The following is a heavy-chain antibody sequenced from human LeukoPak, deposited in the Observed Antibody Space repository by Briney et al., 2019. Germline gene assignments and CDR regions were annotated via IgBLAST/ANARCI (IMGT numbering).Heavy chain of an antibody. CDR3: ARGNVDTAMVPTYYYYGMDV. CDR1: GYTFTSYD. CDR2: MNPNSGNT. Sequence: ASVKVSCKASGYTFTSYDINWVRQATGQGLEWMGWMNPNSGNTGYAQKFQGRVTMTRNTSRSTAYMEVSSLRSEDTAVYYCARGNVDTAMVPTYYYYGMDVWGRGATVTVSS. D-gene: IGHD5-18*01. V-gene: IGHV1-8*01. J-gene: IGHJ6*02.